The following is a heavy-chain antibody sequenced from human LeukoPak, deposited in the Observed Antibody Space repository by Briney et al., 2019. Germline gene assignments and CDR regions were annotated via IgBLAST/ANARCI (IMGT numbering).Heavy chain of an antibody. Sequence: SETLSLTCTVSGGSISSGSYYWGWIRQPPGKGLEWIGSIYNSGSTYYNPSLKSRVTISVDTSKNQFSLKLSSVTAADTAVYYCARQGYYDSSGWWGQGTLVTVSS. CDR3: ARQGYYDSSGW. V-gene: IGHV4-39*01. CDR2: IYNSGST. J-gene: IGHJ4*02. CDR1: GGSISSGSYY. D-gene: IGHD3-22*01.